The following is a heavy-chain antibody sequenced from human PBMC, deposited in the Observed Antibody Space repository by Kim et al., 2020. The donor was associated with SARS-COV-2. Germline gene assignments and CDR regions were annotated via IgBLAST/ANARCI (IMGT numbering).Heavy chain of an antibody. Sequence: GGSLRLSCAASGFTFSDAWMNWVRQAPGKGLEWVGRIGTKTDGGTTDYAAPVKGRFTISRDDPKNTLYLQMNSLEIEDTAVYYCTTGSRAGGMPWGQGTPVTVSS. CDR2: IGTKTDGGTT. CDR1: GFTFSDAW. CDR3: TTGSRAGGMP. V-gene: IGHV3-15*04. D-gene: IGHD6-13*01. J-gene: IGHJ5*02.